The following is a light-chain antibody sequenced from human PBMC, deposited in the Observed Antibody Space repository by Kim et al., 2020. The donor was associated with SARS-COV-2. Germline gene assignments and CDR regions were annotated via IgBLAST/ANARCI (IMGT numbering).Light chain of an antibody. CDR3: QSYDSSNVI. CDR1: SGSIASNY. CDR2: EDY. Sequence: NFMLTQPHSVSASPGKTVTISCTRSSGSIASNYVQWYRQRPGSAPTTVIYEDYQRPSGVPDRFSGSIDSSSNSASLTISGLKTEDEADYYCQSYDSSNVIFGGGTQLTVL. J-gene: IGLJ2*01. V-gene: IGLV6-57*04.